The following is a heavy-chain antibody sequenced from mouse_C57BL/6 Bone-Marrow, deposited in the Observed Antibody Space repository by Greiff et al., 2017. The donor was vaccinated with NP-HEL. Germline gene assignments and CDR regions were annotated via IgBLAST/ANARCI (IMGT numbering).Heavy chain of an antibody. D-gene: IGHD1-1*01. CDR2: INYDGSST. CDR3: ARAHYYGSSLDY. V-gene: IGHV5-16*01. CDR1: GFTFSDYY. Sequence: EVNLVESEGGLVQPGSSMKLSCTASGFTFSDYYMAWVRQVPEKGLEWVANINYDGSSTYYLDSLKSRFIISRDNAKNILYLQMSSLKSEDTATYYCARAHYYGSSLDYWGQGTTLTVSS. J-gene: IGHJ2*01.